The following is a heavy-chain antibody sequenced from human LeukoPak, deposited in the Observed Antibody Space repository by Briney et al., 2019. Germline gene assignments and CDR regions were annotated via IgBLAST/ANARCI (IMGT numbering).Heavy chain of an antibody. CDR3: ARGMGYSYGHPQGAFDI. V-gene: IGHV1-18*01. CDR2: MNAYNGKT. Sequence: ASVKVSCKASGYSFTSYGFNWVRQAPGQGLEWMGWMNAYNGKTNYALSLQGRVTVTADTSTSTAYMELRSLRSEDTAVYYCARGMGYSYGHPQGAFDIWGQGTMVTVSS. D-gene: IGHD5-18*01. CDR1: GYSFTSYG. J-gene: IGHJ3*02.